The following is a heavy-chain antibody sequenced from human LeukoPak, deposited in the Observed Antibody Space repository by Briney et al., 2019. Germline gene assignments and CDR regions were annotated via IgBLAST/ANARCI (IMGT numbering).Heavy chain of an antibody. V-gene: IGHV3-23*01. CDR2: ISGSGDST. D-gene: IGHD3-22*01. CDR3: ATYRRGYHDSSEPYFFDY. CDR1: GFTFSRFA. Sequence: GGSLRLSCAASGFTFSRFAMSWVRQAPGKGLEWVSGISGSGDSTYYADSVKGRFTISRDNSKNTLYLQMNGPRAEDTAVYYCATYRRGYHDSSEPYFFDYWGQGTLVTVSS. J-gene: IGHJ4*02.